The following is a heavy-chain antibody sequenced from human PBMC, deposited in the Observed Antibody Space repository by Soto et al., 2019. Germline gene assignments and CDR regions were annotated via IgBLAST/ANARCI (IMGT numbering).Heavy chain of an antibody. D-gene: IGHD6-6*01. CDR1: GYTFTSYG. CDR2: ISAYNGNT. Sequence: GASVKVSCKASGYTFTSYGISWVRQAPGQGLEWMGWISAYNGNTNYAQKLQGRVTMTTDTSTSTAYMELRSLRSDDTAVYYCAGDPIAARLDHDAFDIWGQGTMVTVSS. CDR3: AGDPIAARLDHDAFDI. V-gene: IGHV1-18*01. J-gene: IGHJ3*02.